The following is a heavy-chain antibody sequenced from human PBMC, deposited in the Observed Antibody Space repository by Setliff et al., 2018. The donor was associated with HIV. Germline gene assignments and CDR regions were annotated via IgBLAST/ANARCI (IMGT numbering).Heavy chain of an antibody. D-gene: IGHD1-26*01. CDR3: ARGRKAVGDWFDP. J-gene: IGHJ5*02. V-gene: IGHV4-38-2*01. CDR1: GYSISSGYY. CDR2: IYHSGNT. Sequence: SETLSLTCVVSGYSISSGYYWGWIRQPPGKGLEWIGRIYHSGNTFYNPSLKSRVTISVDTSKNQFSLRLNSVTVADTAGYYCARGRKAVGDWFDPWGQGIQVTASS.